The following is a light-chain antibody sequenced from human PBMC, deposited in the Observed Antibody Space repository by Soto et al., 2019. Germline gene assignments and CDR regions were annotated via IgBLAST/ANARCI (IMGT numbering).Light chain of an antibody. V-gene: IGKV4-1*01. CDR1: QSVLYSSNNKNY. J-gene: IGKJ1*01. Sequence: DIVMTQSPDSLAVSLGERATINCKSSQSVLYSSNNKNYLAWYQQKPGQPPKLLIYWASTRESGVPDRFSGSGSGTDFTLTISNLQPDDFATYFCQQYNNYPRTFGQGTKVDIK. CDR2: WAS. CDR3: QQYNNYPRT.